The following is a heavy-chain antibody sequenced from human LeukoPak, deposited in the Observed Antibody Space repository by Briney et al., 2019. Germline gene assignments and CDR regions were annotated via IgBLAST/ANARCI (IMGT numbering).Heavy chain of an antibody. CDR3: ARVGEDCSGGSCFELPAFDY. CDR1: GFTFNEYN. J-gene: IGHJ4*02. V-gene: IGHV3-21*01. D-gene: IGHD2-15*01. CDR2: ILSGSGNI. Sequence: GGSLRLSCATSGFTFNEYNMNWVRQAPGKGLEWVSSILSGSGNIYYADSVKGRFTISRDNAKNSLSLQMNSLRADDTAVYYCARVGEDCSGGSCFELPAFDYWGQGTLVTVSS.